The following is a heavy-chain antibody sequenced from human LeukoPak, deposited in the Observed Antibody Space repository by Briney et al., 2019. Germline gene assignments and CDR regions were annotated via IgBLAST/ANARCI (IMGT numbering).Heavy chain of an antibody. CDR2: INHSGST. J-gene: IGHJ5*02. D-gene: IGHD3-22*01. Sequence: SETLSLTCAVYGGSFSGYYWSWIRQPPGKGLEWIGEINHSGSTNYNPSLKSRVTISVDASKNQFSLKLSSVTAADTAVYYCARGLWYYYDSSGYYWQFRRWFDPWGQGTLVTVSS. V-gene: IGHV4-34*01. CDR1: GGSFSGYY. CDR3: ARGLWYYYDSSGYYWQFRRWFDP.